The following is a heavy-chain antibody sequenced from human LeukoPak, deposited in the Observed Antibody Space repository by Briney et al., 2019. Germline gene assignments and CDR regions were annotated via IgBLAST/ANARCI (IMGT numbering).Heavy chain of an antibody. CDR2: INPNSGGT. D-gene: IGHD6-19*01. CDR1: VHTLTGYS. J-gene: IGHJ6*02. CDR3: AYTQGAVGGTIGMDV. V-gene: IGHV1-2*02. Sequence: ASVKVSCKASVHTLTGYSMHWGRQAPGQGLEWMGWINPNSGGTNSAQKFQGRVTMTRGTSISTAYMQLSRLRSDDTAVYYWAYTQGAVGGTIGMDVWGQGTTVTGSS.